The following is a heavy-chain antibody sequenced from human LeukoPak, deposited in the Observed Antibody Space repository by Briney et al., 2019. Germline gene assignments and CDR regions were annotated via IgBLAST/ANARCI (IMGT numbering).Heavy chain of an antibody. D-gene: IGHD3-22*01. Sequence: GESLKISCQCSGYSSPRDWIAWVRPPPGKGLEWIGIIHPGDSNIVYSPFLQAQVTISADRSISTTYLQWDSLKASDTAMYYCARLTYYDPTHYFDYWGQGTLVSVSS. CDR3: ARLTYYDPTHYFDY. V-gene: IGHV5-51*01. CDR1: GYSSPRDW. J-gene: IGHJ4*02. CDR2: IHPGDSNI.